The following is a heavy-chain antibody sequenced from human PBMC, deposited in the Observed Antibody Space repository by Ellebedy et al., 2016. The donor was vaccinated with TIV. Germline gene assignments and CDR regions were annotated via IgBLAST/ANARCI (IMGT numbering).Heavy chain of an antibody. CDR1: GYTFTGYY. CDR2: INPNSGGT. CDR3: ARVRVRITMVRGAGGLFDP. Sequence: AASVKVSCKASGYTFTGYYMHWVRQAPGQGLEWMGWINPNSGGTNYAQKFQGRVTMTRDTSISTAYMELSRLRSDDTAVYYCARVRVRITMVRGAGGLFDPWGQGTLVTVSS. D-gene: IGHD3-10*01. V-gene: IGHV1-2*02. J-gene: IGHJ5*02.